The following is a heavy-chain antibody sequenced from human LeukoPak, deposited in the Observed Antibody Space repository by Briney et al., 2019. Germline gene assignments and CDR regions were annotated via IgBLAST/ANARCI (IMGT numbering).Heavy chain of an antibody. CDR1: GYTFTSYD. CDR2: MNPNSGYT. D-gene: IGHD3-22*01. CDR3: ARLLDSGGYYSPLDY. J-gene: IGHJ4*02. Sequence: ASVKVSCKASGYTFTSYDINWVRQATAQGLEWMGWMNPNSGYTGYAQKFQGRVTMTRNTSINTTYMQLSSLTSEDTAVYYCARLLDSGGYYSPLDYWGQGTLVTVSS. V-gene: IGHV1-8*01.